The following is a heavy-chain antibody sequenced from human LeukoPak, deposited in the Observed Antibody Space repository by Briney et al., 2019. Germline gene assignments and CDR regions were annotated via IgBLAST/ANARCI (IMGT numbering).Heavy chain of an antibody. D-gene: IGHD2-2*01. V-gene: IGHV1-18*01. CDR3: ARGYCSSTSCPYGMDV. J-gene: IGHJ6*02. CDR2: ISAYNGNT. Sequence: GASVKVACKASDYTFTSYGISWVRQAPGQGLVWMGWISAYNGNTNYAQKLQGRVTMTTDTSTSTAYMELRSLRSDDTAVYYCARGYCSSTSCPYGMDVWGQGTTVTVSS. CDR1: DYTFTSYG.